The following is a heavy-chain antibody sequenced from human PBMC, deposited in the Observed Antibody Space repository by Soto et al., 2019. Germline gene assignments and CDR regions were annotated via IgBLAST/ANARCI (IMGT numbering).Heavy chain of an antibody. D-gene: IGHD2-2*01. CDR3: GVVGSNAKPYYYYGMDV. CDR2: IIPIFGTA. Sequence: GASVKVSCKASGGTFSSYAISWVRQAPGQGLEWMGGIIPIFGTANYAQKFQGRVTITADESTSTAYMELSSLRSEDTAVYYCGVVGSNAKPYYYYGMDVWGQGXTVTVYS. V-gene: IGHV1-69*13. CDR1: GGTFSSYA. J-gene: IGHJ6*02.